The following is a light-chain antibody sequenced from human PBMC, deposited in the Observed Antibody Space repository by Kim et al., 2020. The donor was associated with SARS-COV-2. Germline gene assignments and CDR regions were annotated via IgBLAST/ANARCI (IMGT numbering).Light chain of an antibody. J-gene: IGLJ1*01. CDR3: QSADGSGTYV. Sequence: VSPGQTARITCSGDTLPEKQTYWYQQRSGEAPLLVIYKDNERPSGVPGRFSGASAGTTVTLTISGVQAEDDADYYCQSADGSGTYVFGTGTKVTVL. V-gene: IGLV3-25*03. CDR1: TLPEKQ. CDR2: KDN.